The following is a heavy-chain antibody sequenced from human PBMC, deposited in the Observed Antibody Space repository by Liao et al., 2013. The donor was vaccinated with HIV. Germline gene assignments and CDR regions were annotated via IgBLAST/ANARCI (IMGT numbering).Heavy chain of an antibody. CDR1: GGSISSSGYY. D-gene: IGHD1-26*01. V-gene: IGHV4-39*07. J-gene: IGHJ4*02. CDR3: ARGIDRVGATHFDH. CDR2: INDSGST. Sequence: QLQLQESGPGLVKPSETLSLTCTVSGGSISSSGYYWTWIRQSPGKGLEWIGEINDSGSTKYNPSLESRVTISVDTSKTQFSLNLTSVTAADTAVYFCARGIDRVGATHFDHWGQGTLVTVSS.